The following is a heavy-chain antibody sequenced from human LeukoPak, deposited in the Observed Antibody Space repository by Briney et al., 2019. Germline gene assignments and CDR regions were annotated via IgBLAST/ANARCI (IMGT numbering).Heavy chain of an antibody. V-gene: IGHV3-53*04. D-gene: IGHD6-19*01. CDR3: AQSSGWDSLKY. Sequence: GGSLRLSCAASGFTVSSNYMSWVRQAPGKGLEWVSVIYSGGSTYYADSVKGRFTISRHNSKNTLHLQMNSLRAEDTAVYYCAQSSGWDSLKYWGQGTLVTVSS. J-gene: IGHJ4*02. CDR1: GFTVSSNY. CDR2: IYSGGST.